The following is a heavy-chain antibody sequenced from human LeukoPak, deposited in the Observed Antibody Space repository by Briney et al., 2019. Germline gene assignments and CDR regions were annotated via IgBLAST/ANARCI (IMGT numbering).Heavy chain of an antibody. J-gene: IGHJ4*02. Sequence: GGSLRLSCAASGFAFSSQAMGWVRQAPGKGLEWVSVISDSGTITYYADSVKGRFTISRDNSKNTLFLQMNSLRAEDTAVYYCAKDARRTSGWYFFDYWGQGTLVTVSS. V-gene: IGHV3-23*01. CDR2: ISDSGTIT. CDR1: GFAFSSQA. CDR3: AKDARRTSGWYFFDY. D-gene: IGHD6-19*01.